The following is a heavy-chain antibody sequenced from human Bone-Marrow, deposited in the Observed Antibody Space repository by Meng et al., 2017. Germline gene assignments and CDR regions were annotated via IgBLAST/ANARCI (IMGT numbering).Heavy chain of an antibody. CDR3: ARSEYNRWLRYDY. V-gene: IGHV3-30*01. D-gene: IGHD5-12*01. CDR2: ISYDGSNK. J-gene: IGHJ4*02. CDR1: RFTFRTYV. Sequence: GESLKISCAASRFTFRTYVMHWVRQAPGKGLDWVAAISYDGSNKYYADSVKARFTISRDNSKNTLSLQMNSLRAEDTAVYYCARSEYNRWLRYDYWGQGTLVTVSS.